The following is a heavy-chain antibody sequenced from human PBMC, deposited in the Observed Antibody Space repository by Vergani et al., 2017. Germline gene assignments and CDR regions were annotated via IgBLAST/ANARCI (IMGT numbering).Heavy chain of an antibody. Sequence: QVQLVQSGAEVKKPGASVKVSCKASGYTFTSYAMHWVRQAPGQRLEWMGWINTGNGNTKYSQKFQGRVTITRDTSASPAYMELSSLRSDDTAVYYCARVWVAYGRKDFDYWGQGTLVTVSS. CDR3: ARVWVAYGRKDFDY. J-gene: IGHJ4*02. CDR1: GYTFTSYA. CDR2: INTGNGNT. V-gene: IGHV1-3*04. D-gene: IGHD2-15*01.